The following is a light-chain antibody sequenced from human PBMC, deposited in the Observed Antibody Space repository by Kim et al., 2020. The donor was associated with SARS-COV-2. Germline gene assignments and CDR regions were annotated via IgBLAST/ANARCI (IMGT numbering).Light chain of an antibody. CDR1: QAISNY. CDR2: AAS. CDR3: QKYNNAPLT. Sequence: AYVGDRVPVTCRASQAISNYLAWYQQKPGKVPKLLIYAASTLQSGVPSRFSGKASGTDFTLTISSLQPEDVAVYYCQKYNNAPLTFGGGTKVDIK. J-gene: IGKJ4*01. V-gene: IGKV1-27*01.